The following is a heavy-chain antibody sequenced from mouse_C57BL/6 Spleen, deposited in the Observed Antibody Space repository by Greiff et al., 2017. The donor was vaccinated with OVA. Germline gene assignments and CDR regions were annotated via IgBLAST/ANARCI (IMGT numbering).Heavy chain of an antibody. V-gene: IGHV5-17*01. CDR2: ISSGSSTI. J-gene: IGHJ4*01. CDR1: GFTFSDYG. CDR3: ARQGRGNAMDY. Sequence: EVQLVESGGGLVKPGGSLKLSCAASGFTFSDYGMHWVRQAPEKGLEWVAYISSGSSTIYYADTVKGRFTISRDNAKNTLFLQMTSLRSEDTAMYYCARQGRGNAMDYWGQGTSVTVSS.